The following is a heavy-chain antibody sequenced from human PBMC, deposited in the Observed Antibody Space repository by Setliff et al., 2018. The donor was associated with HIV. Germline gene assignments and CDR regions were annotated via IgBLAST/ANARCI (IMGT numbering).Heavy chain of an antibody. J-gene: IGHJ4*02. V-gene: IGHV4-4*09. CDR2: IYSSGST. CDR1: GDSISTDY. CDR3: ARAYFGSGIYY. D-gene: IGHD3-10*01. Sequence: LSLTCTVSGDSISTDYWTWIRQPPGKGLEWLGHIYSSGSTNYNPSLKSRVTISVDTSKNQFSLKLYSVTAADTAVYYCARAYFGSGIYYWGQGTLVTVSS.